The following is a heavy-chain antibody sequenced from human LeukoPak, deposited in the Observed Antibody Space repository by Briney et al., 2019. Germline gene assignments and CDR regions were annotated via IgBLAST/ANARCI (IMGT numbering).Heavy chain of an antibody. V-gene: IGHV3-74*01. Sequence: GGSLRLSCAASGFTFNNHWMHWVRQAPGKGLVWTSRINTDGRTTDYADSVKGRFTISRGNAKNTLYLQMNSLRAEDTAVYYCGRDVNWNQIDYWGQGSLVTVSS. CDR1: GFTFNNHW. D-gene: IGHD1-20*01. J-gene: IGHJ4*02. CDR2: INTDGRTT. CDR3: GRDVNWNQIDY.